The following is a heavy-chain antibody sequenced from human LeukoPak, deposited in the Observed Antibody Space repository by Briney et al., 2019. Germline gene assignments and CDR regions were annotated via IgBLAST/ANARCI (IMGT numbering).Heavy chain of an antibody. CDR2: ISPKSGDT. D-gene: IGHD2-2*01. Sequence: ASVKVSCKASGYTFSGYYMHWVRQAPGQGHEWMGWISPKSGDTNYAQNFQGRVTTTRDTPISTAYMELSRLTSDDTAVYYCARGRDKTTSPAIDYWGQGTLVIVSS. CDR1: GYTFSGYY. V-gene: IGHV1-2*02. J-gene: IGHJ4*02. CDR3: ARGRDKTTSPAIDY.